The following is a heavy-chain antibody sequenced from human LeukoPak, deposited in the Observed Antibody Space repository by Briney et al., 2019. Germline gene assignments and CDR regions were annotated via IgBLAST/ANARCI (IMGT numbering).Heavy chain of an antibody. CDR2: VSGSGGNT. V-gene: IGHV3-23*01. CDR1: GFTFSTYA. Sequence: GGSLRLSCAASGFTFSTYAMSWVRQAPGKGLEWVATVSGSGGNTHYADSVKGRFTISRDNTKNTLSLQMNSLRAEDTAVYYCAKSGLSRFDYWGQGTLITVSS. D-gene: IGHD4/OR15-4a*01. J-gene: IGHJ4*02. CDR3: AKSGLSRFDY.